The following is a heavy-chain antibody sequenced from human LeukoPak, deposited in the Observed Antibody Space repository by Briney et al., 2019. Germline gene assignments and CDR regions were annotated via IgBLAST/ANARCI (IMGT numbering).Heavy chain of an antibody. J-gene: IGHJ1*01. V-gene: IGHV1-46*01. CDR2: INPTGGST. CDR1: GYTCTSYY. CDR3: ASDIGAVAATVAFQP. Sequence: GASVKVSCKASGYTCTSYYMHWVRQAPGQGLEWRGIINPTGGSTTYAQTFQGRVAMTRDTSTSTVHMELSSLRSEDTAVSDCASDIGAVAATVAFQPWGQGTLVTVSS. D-gene: IGHD2-15*01.